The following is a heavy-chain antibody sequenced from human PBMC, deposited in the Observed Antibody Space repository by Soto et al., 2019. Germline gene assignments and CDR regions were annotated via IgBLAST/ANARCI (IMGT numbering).Heavy chain of an antibody. V-gene: IGHV1-69*13. D-gene: IGHD2-2*02. CDR2: IIPIFGTA. CDR3: ARDTVVPAAIGSYYGMDV. CDR1: GGTFSSYA. Sequence: SVKVSCKASGGTFSSYAISWVRQAPGQGREWMGGIIPIFGTANYAQKFQGRVTITADESTSTAYMELSSLRSEDTAVYYCARDTVVPAAIGSYYGMDVWGQGTTVTVSS. J-gene: IGHJ6*02.